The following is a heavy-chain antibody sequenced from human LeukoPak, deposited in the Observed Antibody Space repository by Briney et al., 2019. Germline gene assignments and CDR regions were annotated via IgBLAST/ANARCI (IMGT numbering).Heavy chain of an antibody. Sequence: SETLSLTCTVSGGSISSNYWSWIRQPPGKGLEWIGFIYYSGSTNYNPSLKSRVTISVDTSKNQFSLRLSSVTAADTAVYYCARRLRTYYFVYWGQGTLVTVSS. D-gene: IGHD1/OR15-1a*01. CDR2: IYYSGST. J-gene: IGHJ4*02. CDR1: GGSISSNY. CDR3: ARRLRTYYFVY. V-gene: IGHV4-59*08.